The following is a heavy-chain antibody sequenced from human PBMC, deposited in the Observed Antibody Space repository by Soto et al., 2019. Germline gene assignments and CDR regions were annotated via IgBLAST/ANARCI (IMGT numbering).Heavy chain of an antibody. D-gene: IGHD1-7*01. V-gene: IGHV4-31*03. J-gene: IGHJ5*02. Sequence: SETLSLTCTVSGGSISSGGYYWSWIRQHPGKGLEWIGYIYYSGSTYYNPSLKSRVTISVDTSKNQFSLKLSSVTAADTAVYYCARGLGDWNSHRPPDNWFDPWGQGTLVTVSS. CDR3: ARGLGDWNSHRPPDNWFDP. CDR2: IYYSGST. CDR1: GGSISSGGYY.